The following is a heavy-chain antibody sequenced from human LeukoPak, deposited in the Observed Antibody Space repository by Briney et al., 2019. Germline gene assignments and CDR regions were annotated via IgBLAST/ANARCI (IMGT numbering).Heavy chain of an antibody. CDR2: IYPGDSDT. CDR3: ARQVTMVRGVNPLGYYYGMDV. V-gene: IGHV5-51*01. D-gene: IGHD3-10*01. CDR1: GYSFTTYW. Sequence: RGESLKISCKVSGYSFTTYWIGWVRQMPGKGLEWMGIIYPGDSDTKYSPSFQGQVTISADKSISTAYLQWSSLKASDTAMYYCARQVTMVRGVNPLGYYYGMDVWGQGTTVTVSS. J-gene: IGHJ6*02.